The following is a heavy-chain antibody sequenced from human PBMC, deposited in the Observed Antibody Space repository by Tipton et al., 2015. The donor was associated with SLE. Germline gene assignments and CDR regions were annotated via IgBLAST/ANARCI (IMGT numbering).Heavy chain of an antibody. CDR1: GGSISSGGYY. D-gene: IGHD6-19*01. CDR3: ARGKGNSSGWGHYYFYGMDV. Sequence: TLSLTCTVSGGSISSGGYYWSWIRQHPGKGLEWIGEINHGGSTNYNPSLKTRVTMSVDTSKKQFSLKLGSVTAADTAVYYCARGKGNSSGWGHYYFYGMDVWGQGTTVTVSS. CDR2: INHGGST. V-gene: IGHV4-31*03. J-gene: IGHJ6*02.